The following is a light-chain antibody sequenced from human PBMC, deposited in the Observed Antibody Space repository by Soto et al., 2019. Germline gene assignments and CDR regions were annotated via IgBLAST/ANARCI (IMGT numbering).Light chain of an antibody. CDR1: SSNIGSNY. V-gene: IGLV1-47*01. J-gene: IGLJ2*01. CDR3: AAWDDSLSGLI. CDR2: RNN. Sequence: QSVLTQPPSASGTPGQRVTISCSGSSSNIGSNYVYWYHQLPGTAPKLVIYRNNQRPSGVPDRFSGSKSGTSASLAISGLRSEDEAYYYCAAWDDSLSGLIFGRGTKLTVL.